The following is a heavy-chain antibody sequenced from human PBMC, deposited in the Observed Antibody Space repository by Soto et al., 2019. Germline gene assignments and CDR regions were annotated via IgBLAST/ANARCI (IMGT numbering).Heavy chain of an antibody. CDR2: ISSNISTI. CDR3: AIDSPPARPTGY. Sequence: GGSLRLSCAASGFTFSTYSMNWVRQALGKGLEWISYISSNISTIYYADSVQGRFTISRDNAKNSLYLQMNSLCYDDPALFSCAIDSPPARPTGYWGPRTLVSVSS. CDR1: GFTFSTYS. D-gene: IGHD2-8*02. V-gene: IGHV3-48*02. J-gene: IGHJ4*02.